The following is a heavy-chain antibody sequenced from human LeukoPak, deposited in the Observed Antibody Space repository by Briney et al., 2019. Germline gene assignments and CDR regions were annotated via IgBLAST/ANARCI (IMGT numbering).Heavy chain of an antibody. D-gene: IGHD6-19*01. V-gene: IGHV3-74*01. CDR2: VNSDGASI. J-gene: IGHJ4*02. Sequence: GGSLRLSCEASGFNFRIYWMHWVRQAPGKGLVWVSRVNSDGASINYADSVKGRFTISRDNAKNRLYLQMNSLRADDTAVYYCVRDQGWYYFDYWGQGALVTVSS. CDR1: GFNFRIYW. CDR3: VRDQGWYYFDY.